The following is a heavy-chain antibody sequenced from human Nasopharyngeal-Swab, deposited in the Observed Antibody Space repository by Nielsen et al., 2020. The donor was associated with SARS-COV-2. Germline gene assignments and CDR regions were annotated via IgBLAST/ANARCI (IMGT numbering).Heavy chain of an antibody. V-gene: IGHV2-70*11. CDR2: SDWDGDR. J-gene: IGHJ6*02. D-gene: IGHD1-1*01. CDR1: GLSPYTRVMC. CDR3: TREQPSGDYDYYGMDV. Sequence: SFSTHVTPTETLTLTCTFSGLSPYTRVMCVSLFRHPPGKAPEWLARSDWDGDRYYNPSQKTRLTISRDIAKSQVVLTMNNMAPMDTATYYCTREQPSGDYDYYGMDVWGRGTTVTVSS.